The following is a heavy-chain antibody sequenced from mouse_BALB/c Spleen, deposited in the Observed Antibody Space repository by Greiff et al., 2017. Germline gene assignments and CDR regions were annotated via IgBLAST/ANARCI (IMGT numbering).Heavy chain of an antibody. Sequence: QVQLKQSGAELVKPGASVKLSCKASGYTFTSYYMYWVKQRPGQGLEWIGEINPSNGGTNFNEKFKSKATLTVDKSSSTAYMQLSSLTSEDSAVYYCTAGLRRFAYWGQGTLVTVSA. J-gene: IGHJ3*01. D-gene: IGHD2-4*01. V-gene: IGHV1S81*02. CDR3: TAGLRRFAY. CDR1: GYTFTSYY. CDR2: INPSNGGT.